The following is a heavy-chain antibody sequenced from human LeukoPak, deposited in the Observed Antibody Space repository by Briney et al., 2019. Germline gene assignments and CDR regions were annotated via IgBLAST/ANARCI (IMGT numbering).Heavy chain of an antibody. D-gene: IGHD3-22*01. CDR1: GFTFDDYT. V-gene: IGHV3-43*01. Sequence: GGSLRLSCAASGFTFDDYTMHWVRQAPGKGLEWVSLISWDGGSTYYADSVKGRFTISRDNSKNSLYLQMNSLRTEDTALYYCAKNYYDSSGYGEAFDIWGQGTMVTVSS. CDR3: AKNYYDSSGYGEAFDI. CDR2: ISWDGGST. J-gene: IGHJ3*02.